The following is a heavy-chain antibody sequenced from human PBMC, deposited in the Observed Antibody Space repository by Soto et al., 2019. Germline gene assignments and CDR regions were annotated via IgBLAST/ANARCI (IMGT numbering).Heavy chain of an antibody. CDR1: CSTLPRYG. CDR2: ISAYNGNT. Sequence: ASVQVSFKASCSTLPRYGISWSRQATGQGLEWMGWISAYNGNTNYAQKLQGRVTMTTDTSTSTAHMELSSLRSDDTAAYYCAREHITRTAVDIWGEGTRDTLS. CDR3: AREHITRTAVDI. J-gene: IGHJ3*02. V-gene: IGHV1-18*04. D-gene: IGHD1-20*01.